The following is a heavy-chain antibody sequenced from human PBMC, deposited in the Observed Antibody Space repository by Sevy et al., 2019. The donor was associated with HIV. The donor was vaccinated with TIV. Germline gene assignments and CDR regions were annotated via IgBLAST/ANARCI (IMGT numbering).Heavy chain of an antibody. CDR2: IYHSGTT. V-gene: IGHV4-59*12. Sequence: SETLSLTCTVSGGSINSFYWSWIRQTPGKGLEWTGYIYHSGTTKHNASLKSRIAISIDTSNNQFSLRVRPVTAADTAVYFCARGGAGFGSGSDAPFDVWGQGALVTVSS. CDR3: ARGGAGFGSGSDAPFDV. D-gene: IGHD3-10*01. J-gene: IGHJ4*02. CDR1: GGSINSFY.